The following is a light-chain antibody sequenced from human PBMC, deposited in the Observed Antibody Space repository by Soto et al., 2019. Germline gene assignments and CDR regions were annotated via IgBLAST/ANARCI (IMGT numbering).Light chain of an antibody. CDR2: DAS. Sequence: MVLKQSHANLSFSPLLRAILSYRARQSFSRNYLAWYQQKPGLAPRLLIYDASNRATGITDRFSGSGSGTDFTLTISRLEPEDSAVYYCQQYGSSRTFGQGTKVDI. CDR3: QQYGSSRT. J-gene: IGKJ1*01. CDR1: QSFSRNY. V-gene: IGKV3D-20*01.